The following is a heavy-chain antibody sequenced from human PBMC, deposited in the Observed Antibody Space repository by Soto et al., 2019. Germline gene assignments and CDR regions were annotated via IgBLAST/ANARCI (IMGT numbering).Heavy chain of an antibody. J-gene: IGHJ6*02. D-gene: IGHD2-2*01. CDR1: GYTFTSYG. V-gene: IGHV1-18*04. CDR3: ARRDCSSTSCLPYYYYCMDV. CDR2: ISAYNGNT. Sequence: GASVKVSCKASGYTFTSYGISWVRQAPGQGLEWMGWISAYNGNTNYAQKLQGRVTMTTDTSTSTAYMELRSLRSDDTAVYYCARRDCSSTSCLPYYYYCMDVWGQGTTVTVSS.